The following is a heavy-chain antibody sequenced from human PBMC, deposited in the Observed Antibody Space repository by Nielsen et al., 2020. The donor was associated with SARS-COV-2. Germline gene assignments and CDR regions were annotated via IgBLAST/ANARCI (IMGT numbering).Heavy chain of an antibody. J-gene: IGHJ5*02. CDR1: GNTCNGDY. Sequence: AAVKVSCKDDGNTCNGDYMHWVRQAPGQGLEWMGRINQNSGGTNDAQKFKGRVTMTRDTSISTAYMELSRLRSDDTAVYYCARLVVPAAIRDNWFDPWGQGTLVTVSS. D-gene: IGHD2-2*02. CDR3: ARLVVPAAIRDNWFDP. V-gene: IGHV1-2*06. CDR2: INQNSGGT.